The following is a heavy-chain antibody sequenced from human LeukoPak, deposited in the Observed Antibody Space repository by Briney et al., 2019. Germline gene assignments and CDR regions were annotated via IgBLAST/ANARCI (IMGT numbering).Heavy chain of an antibody. J-gene: IGHJ4*02. Sequence: PSETLSLTCAVYGESFSGYYWSWMRQPPGKGLEWIGEINHSGSTNYNPSLKSRVTISVDTSKNQFSLKLSSVTAADTAVYYCASPYNTMINYWGQGTLVTVSS. CDR3: ASPYNTMINY. D-gene: IGHD3-22*01. V-gene: IGHV4-34*01. CDR2: INHSGST. CDR1: GESFSGYY.